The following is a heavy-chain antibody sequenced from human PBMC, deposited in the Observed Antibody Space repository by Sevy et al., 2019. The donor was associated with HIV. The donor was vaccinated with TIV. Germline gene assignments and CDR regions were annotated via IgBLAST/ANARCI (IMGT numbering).Heavy chain of an antibody. CDR3: ARLPVAAAGLYYFDY. CDR2: VYPGDSDT. Sequence: GESLKISCKGSGYSFANNWIGWVRQMPGKGLEWMGIVYPGDSDTTYSSSFQGQVTISVDKSISTAYLQWNSRKASDTAMYYCARLPVAAAGLYYFDYWGQGTLVTASS. CDR1: GYSFANNW. J-gene: IGHJ4*02. V-gene: IGHV5-51*01. D-gene: IGHD6-13*01.